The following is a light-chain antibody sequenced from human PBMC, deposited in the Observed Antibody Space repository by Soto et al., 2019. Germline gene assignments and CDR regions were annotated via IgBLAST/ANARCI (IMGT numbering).Light chain of an antibody. Sequence: DIQITQSPSSLSASVGARFTITSRASQSISSWLAWYQQKPWKAAKLLIYDASSLESGVPSRFSGSRSGTEFTPTISTLQPDDFATYYCQQHNSSSPETFGRGTKVDI. V-gene: IGKV1-5*01. CDR3: QQHNSSSPET. J-gene: IGKJ1*01. CDR1: QSISSW. CDR2: DAS.